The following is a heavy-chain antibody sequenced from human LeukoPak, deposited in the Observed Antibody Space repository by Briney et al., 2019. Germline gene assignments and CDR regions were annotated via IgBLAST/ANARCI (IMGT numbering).Heavy chain of an antibody. Sequence: KPSQTLSLTCTVSGGSISSGGYYWSWIRQHPGKGLQWFGYIYYSGSTYYNPSLKSRVTISVDTSKNQFSLKLSSVTAADTAVYYCARCLTRWSGYYQVYNWFDPWGQGTLVTVSS. CDR2: IYYSGST. D-gene: IGHD3-3*01. CDR1: GGSISSGGYY. J-gene: IGHJ5*02. V-gene: IGHV4-31*03. CDR3: ARCLTRWSGYYQVYNWFDP.